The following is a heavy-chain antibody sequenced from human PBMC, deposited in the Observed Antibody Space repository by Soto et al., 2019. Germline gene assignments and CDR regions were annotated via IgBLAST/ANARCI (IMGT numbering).Heavy chain of an antibody. CDR3: ANSYGDYVSY. Sequence: SETLSLACTVSGGSISSSTYYWGWIRQPPGKGLEWIGSIYYSGSTYYNPSLKSRVTISVDTSKNQFSLKLSSVTAADTAGYYCANSYGDYVSYWGQGTLVTFSS. CDR1: GGSISSSTYY. J-gene: IGHJ4*02. D-gene: IGHD4-17*01. V-gene: IGHV4-39*01. CDR2: IYYSGST.